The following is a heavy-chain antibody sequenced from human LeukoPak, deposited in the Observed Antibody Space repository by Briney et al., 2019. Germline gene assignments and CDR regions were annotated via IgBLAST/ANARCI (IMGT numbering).Heavy chain of an antibody. V-gene: IGHV4-59*08. CDR1: SGSMNSYY. D-gene: IGHD5-18*01. CDR3: ARLRYSNIGYSSPIDY. CDR2: IYYSGST. J-gene: IGHJ4*02. Sequence: PSETLSLTCTVSSGSMNSYYWSWIRQPPGKGLEWIGYIYYSGSTNYNPSLKSRVTISVDTSKNQFSLKLSSVTAADTAVYYCARLRYSNIGYSSPIDYWGQGTLVTVSS.